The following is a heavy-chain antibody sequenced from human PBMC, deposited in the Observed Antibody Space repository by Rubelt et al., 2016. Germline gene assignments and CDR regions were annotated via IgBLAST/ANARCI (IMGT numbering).Heavy chain of an antibody. J-gene: IGHJ1*01. V-gene: IGHV3-13*01. Sequence: GGGLVQPGGSLRLYCTASGFTFSNYDMHWVRQGTGKGLEWVSGIGTTGDTHYLGSVKGRFTISRENARNSFYLQMNSLGAGDTAVYYCAREAASMECFQHWGQGTLVTVSS. CDR1: GFTFSNYD. CDR3: AREAASMECFQH. CDR2: IGTTGDT. D-gene: IGHD6-13*01.